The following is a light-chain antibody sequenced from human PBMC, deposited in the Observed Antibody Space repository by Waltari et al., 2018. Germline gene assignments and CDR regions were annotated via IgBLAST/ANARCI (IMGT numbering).Light chain of an antibody. V-gene: IGLV1-51*02. CDR3: GTWDSSLSGAV. J-gene: IGLJ7*01. Sequence: QSVLTQPPSVSAAPGQRVTISCSGGRSNIGNHYVSWYRQFPGTAPKLLIYEDTVRPSGIAGRFSGSKAGTSATLDITGLQAGDEADYYCGTWDSSLSGAVFGGGTHLTVL. CDR2: EDT. CDR1: RSNIGNHY.